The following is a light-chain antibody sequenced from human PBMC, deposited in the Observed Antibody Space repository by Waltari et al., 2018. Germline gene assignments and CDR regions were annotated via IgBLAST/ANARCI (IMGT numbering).Light chain of an antibody. CDR2: GTS. J-gene: IGKJ3*01. Sequence: LSASVGDTVTITCRTSQNIDGRLTWLQQKPGKAPELLIYGTSILRGGVPSRFSGSGSGTNFTLTIYNLQPEDFAAYYCQQYYTFPRLSFGPGTTFDV. CDR3: QQYYTFPRLS. CDR1: QNIDGR. V-gene: IGKV1-39*01.